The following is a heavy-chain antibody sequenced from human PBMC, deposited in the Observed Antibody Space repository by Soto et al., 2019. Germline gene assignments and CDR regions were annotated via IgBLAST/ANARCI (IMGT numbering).Heavy chain of an antibody. CDR2: IGGRGNSA. CDR3: VREGRGSFDF. D-gene: IGHD5-12*01. Sequence: PGGSLRLSCAASGFIFTNYAMNWVRQAPGKGLEWDSVIGGRGNSAYYADSVQGRFTISRDNSKNTLSLQMSSLTADDTAIYYCVREGRGSFDFWGRGTMVTVSS. CDR1: GFIFTNYA. V-gene: IGHV3-23*01. J-gene: IGHJ3*01.